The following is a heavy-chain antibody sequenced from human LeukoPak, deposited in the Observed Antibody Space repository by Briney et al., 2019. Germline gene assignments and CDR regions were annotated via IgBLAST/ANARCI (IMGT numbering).Heavy chain of an antibody. V-gene: IGHV4-30-2*01. CDR1: GGSISSGGYS. CDR3: ARARVVPAAMIWFDP. Sequence: SQTLSLTCAVSGGSISSGGYSWSWIRQPPGKGLEWLGYIYHSGSTYYNPSLKSRVTISVDRSKNQFSLKLSSVTAADTAVYYCARARVVPAAMIWFDPWGQGTLVTVSS. CDR2: IYHSGST. J-gene: IGHJ5*02. D-gene: IGHD2-2*01.